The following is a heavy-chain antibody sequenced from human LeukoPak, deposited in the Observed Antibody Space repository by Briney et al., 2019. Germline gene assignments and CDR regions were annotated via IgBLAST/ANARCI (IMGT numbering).Heavy chain of an antibody. V-gene: IGHV3-30*02. CDR1: GFTFSSYG. CDR2: ILYDGTNK. J-gene: IGHJ3*02. Sequence: GGSLRLSCAASGFTFSSYGMHWVRQAPGQGLEWVAFILYDGTNKYYADSVKGRFTISRDNSKNTLYLQMNSLRAEDTAVYYCAKESHYYDSSGYFGVFDIWGQGTMVTVSS. D-gene: IGHD3-22*01. CDR3: AKESHYYDSSGYFGVFDI.